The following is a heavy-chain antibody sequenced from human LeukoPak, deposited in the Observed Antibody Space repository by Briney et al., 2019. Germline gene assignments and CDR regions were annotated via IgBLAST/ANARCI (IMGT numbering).Heavy chain of an antibody. CDR3: AGGVPAYYYYGMDV. Sequence: ARSLRLSCAASGSTFSSYGMHWLRQAPGKGLEWVVVIWYDGSNKYYADSVKGRLTISRDNSKNTLYLQMNSLRAEDTAVYYCAGGVPAYYYYGMDVWGQGTTVTVSS. D-gene: IGHD2-2*01. CDR1: GSTFSSYG. J-gene: IGHJ6*02. V-gene: IGHV3-33*01. CDR2: IWYDGSNK.